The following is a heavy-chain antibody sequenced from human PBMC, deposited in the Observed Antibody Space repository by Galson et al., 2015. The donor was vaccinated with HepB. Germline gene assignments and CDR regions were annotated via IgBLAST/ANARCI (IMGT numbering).Heavy chain of an antibody. CDR2: IKQDGSSI. Sequence: SLRLSCAFSGLTFCKYWMGWLRHAAGTGLEWVANIKQDGSSIYFVDSVKGRFISSRDNAKNSLFLQKNSLTGEGTAVYFVVREAGTSGLTSIYFQNWGLGTLVTVSS. D-gene: IGHD6-19*01. J-gene: IGHJ1*01. CDR1: GLTFCKYW. CDR3: VREAGTSGLTSIYFQN. V-gene: IGHV3-7*01.